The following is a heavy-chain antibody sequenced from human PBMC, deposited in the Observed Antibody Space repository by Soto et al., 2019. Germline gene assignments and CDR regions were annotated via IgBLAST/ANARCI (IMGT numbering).Heavy chain of an antibody. CDR2: ISYDGSNK. CDR1: GFTFSSYA. D-gene: IGHD5-12*01. CDR3: ASDSGYDVDAFDI. Sequence: QPGGSLRLSCAASGFTFSSYAMHWVRQAPGKGLEWVAVISYDGSNKYYADSVKGRFTISRDNSKNTLYLQMNSLRAEDTAVYYCASDSGYDVDAFDIWGQGTMVTVSS. V-gene: IGHV3-30-3*01. J-gene: IGHJ3*02.